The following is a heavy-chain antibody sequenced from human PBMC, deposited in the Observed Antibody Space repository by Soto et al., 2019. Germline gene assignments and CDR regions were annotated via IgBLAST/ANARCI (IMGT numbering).Heavy chain of an antibody. CDR1: GFTFSSYG. CDR3: ANRQDYYYYMDV. V-gene: IGHV3-30*18. J-gene: IGHJ6*03. CDR2: ISYDGSNK. Sequence: QVQLVESGGGVVQPGRSLRLSCAASGFTFSSYGMHWVRQAPGKGLEWVAVISYDGSNKYYADSVKGRFTISRDNSKNTLYLQMNSLRAEDTAVYYCANRQDYYYYMDVWGKGTTVTVSS.